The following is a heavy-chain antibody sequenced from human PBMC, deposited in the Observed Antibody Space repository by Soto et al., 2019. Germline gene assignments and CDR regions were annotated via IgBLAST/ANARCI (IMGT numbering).Heavy chain of an antibody. Sequence: ASVKFSCKASGGTFSSYAISWVRQAPGQGLEWMGGIIPIFGTANYAQKFQGRVTITADESTSTAYMELSSLRSEDTAVYYCARGSVPAAMPSYFDYWGQGTLVTVSS. V-gene: IGHV1-69*13. J-gene: IGHJ4*02. CDR2: IIPIFGTA. CDR3: ARGSVPAAMPSYFDY. CDR1: GGTFSSYA. D-gene: IGHD2-2*01.